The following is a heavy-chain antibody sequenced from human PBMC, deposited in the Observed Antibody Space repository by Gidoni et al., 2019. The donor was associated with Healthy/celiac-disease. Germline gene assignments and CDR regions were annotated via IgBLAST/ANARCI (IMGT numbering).Heavy chain of an antibody. Sequence: EVQLVESGGGLVQPGGSLRLSCAASGFTFSSYDMHWVRQATGKGLEWVSAIGTAGDTYYPGSVKGRFTISRENAKNSLYLQMNSLRAGDTAVYYCARALEDDAFDIWGQGTMVTVSS. J-gene: IGHJ3*02. CDR3: ARALEDDAFDI. CDR1: GFTFSSYD. CDR2: IGTAGDT. V-gene: IGHV3-13*04.